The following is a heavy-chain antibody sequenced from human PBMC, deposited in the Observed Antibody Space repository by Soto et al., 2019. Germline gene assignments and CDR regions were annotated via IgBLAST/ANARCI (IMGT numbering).Heavy chain of an antibody. CDR3: VSCVSAHFDS. Sequence: EVQLLESGGVLVQPGGSLRLSCAASGFTFNNYAMNWVRQAPGKGLEWVSTIDYDGVKKHYADSVKGRFTVSRDNSKDTVALKMNSQRAEDTSVYYCVSCVSAHFDSWGQGNLVTVSS. CDR2: IDYDGVKK. V-gene: IGHV3-23*01. CDR1: GFTFNNYA. J-gene: IGHJ4*02.